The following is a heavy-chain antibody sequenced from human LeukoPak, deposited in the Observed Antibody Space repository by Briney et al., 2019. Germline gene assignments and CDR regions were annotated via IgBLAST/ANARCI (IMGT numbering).Heavy chain of an antibody. D-gene: IGHD1-26*01. J-gene: IGHJ4*02. CDR2: IRYDGSNK. CDR1: GFTFSSYG. CDR3: AKDGDQTSYSGSYSNPFDY. V-gene: IGHV3-30*02. Sequence: PGGSLRLSCAASGFTFSSYGMHWVRQAPGKGLEWVAFIRYDGSNKYYADSVKGRFTISRDNSKNTLYLQMNSLRAEDTAVYYCAKDGDQTSYSGSYSNPFDYWGQGTLVTVSS.